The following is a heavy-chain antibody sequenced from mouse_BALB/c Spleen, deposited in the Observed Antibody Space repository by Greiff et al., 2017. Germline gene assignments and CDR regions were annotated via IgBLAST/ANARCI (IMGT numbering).Heavy chain of an antibody. V-gene: IGHV5-6-3*01. J-gene: IGHJ4*01. CDR1: GFTFSSYG. D-gene: IGHD2-14*01. CDR3: ARDYRHAMDY. Sequence: EVKLQESGGGLVQPGGSLKLSCAASGFTFSSYGMSWVRQTPDKRLELVATINSNGGSTYYPDSVKGRFTISRDNAKNTLYLQMSSLKSEDTAMYYCARDYRHAMDYWGQGTSVTVSS. CDR2: INSNGGST.